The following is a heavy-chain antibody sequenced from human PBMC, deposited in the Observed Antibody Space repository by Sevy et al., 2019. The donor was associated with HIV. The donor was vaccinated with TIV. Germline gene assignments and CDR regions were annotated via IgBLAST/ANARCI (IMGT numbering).Heavy chain of an antibody. J-gene: IGHJ1*01. CDR1: GFTFSSYA. CDR3: ARALSSSWYTGAFQH. V-gene: IGHV3-30*04. D-gene: IGHD6-13*01. Sequence: GSLRLSCAASGFTFSSYAMHWVRQAPGKGLEWVAVISYDGSNKYYADSVKGRFTISRDNSKNTLYLQMNSLRAEDTAVYYCARALSSSWYTGAFQHWGQGTLVTVSS. CDR2: ISYDGSNK.